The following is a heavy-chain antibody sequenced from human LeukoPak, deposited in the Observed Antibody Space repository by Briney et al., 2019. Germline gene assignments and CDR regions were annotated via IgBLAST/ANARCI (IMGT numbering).Heavy chain of an antibody. CDR2: ISGSGSPI. J-gene: IGHJ4*02. CDR3: ARVSTPSSSGWSFIDY. CDR1: GFTFSDYY. D-gene: IGHD6-19*01. Sequence: GGSLRLSCAASGFTFSDYYMGWIRQAPGKGLEWLSFISGSGSPIYYADSVKGRFTLSRDNAKNSLYLQMNSLRAEDTAVYYCARVSTPSSSGWSFIDYWGQGTLVTVSS. V-gene: IGHV3-11*04.